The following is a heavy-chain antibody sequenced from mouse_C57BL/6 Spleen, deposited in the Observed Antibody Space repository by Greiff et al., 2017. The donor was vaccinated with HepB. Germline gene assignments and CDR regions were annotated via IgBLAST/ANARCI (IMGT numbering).Heavy chain of an antibody. CDR1: GYAFSSSW. CDR2: IYPGDGDT. CDR3: ASITTVVAEGWYFDV. J-gene: IGHJ1*03. Sequence: VQLQQSGPELVKPGASVKISCKASGYAFSSSWMNWVKQRPGKGLEWIGRIYPGDGDTNYNGKFKGKATLTADKSSSTAYMQLSSLTSEDSAVYFCASITTVVAEGWYFDVWGTGTTVTVSS. V-gene: IGHV1-82*01. D-gene: IGHD1-1*01.